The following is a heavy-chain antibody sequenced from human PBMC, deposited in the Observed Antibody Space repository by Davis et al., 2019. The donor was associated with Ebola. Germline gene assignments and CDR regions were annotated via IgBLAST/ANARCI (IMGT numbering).Heavy chain of an antibody. V-gene: IGHV1-69*06. CDR3: ARDRDSSSSPWFDP. CDR2: IIPIFGTA. Sequence: SVKVSCKASGGTFSSYAISWVRQAPGQGLEWMGGIIPIFGTANYAQKFQGRVTITADKSTSTVYMELSSLRSEDTAVYYCARDRDSSSSPWFDPWGQGTLVTVSS. D-gene: IGHD6-6*01. CDR1: GGTFSSYA. J-gene: IGHJ5*02.